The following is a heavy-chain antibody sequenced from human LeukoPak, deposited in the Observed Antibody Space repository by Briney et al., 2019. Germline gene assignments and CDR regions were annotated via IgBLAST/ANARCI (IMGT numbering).Heavy chain of an antibody. V-gene: IGHV4-34*01. CDR2: INHSGST. CDR3: ASWSIGYYFDY. CDR1: GGSFSGYY. Sequence: PSETLSLTCAVYGGSFSGYYWSWIRQPPGKGLEWIGEINHSGSTNYNPSLKSRVTISVDTSKNQSSLKLSSVTAADTAVYYCASWSIGYYFDYWGQGTLVTVSS. J-gene: IGHJ4*02. D-gene: IGHD2-21*01.